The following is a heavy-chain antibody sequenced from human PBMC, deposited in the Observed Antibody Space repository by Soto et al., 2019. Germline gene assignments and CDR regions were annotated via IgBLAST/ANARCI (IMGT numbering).Heavy chain of an antibody. D-gene: IGHD1-1*01. Sequence: PSETLSLTGTVSGGSVSSDTHYWSWIRQPPGKRLEWIGFIYSSGSTNYNPSLKSRVTMSVDTSKNQFSLKLRSVIVADTAVYQCATFVRSCRGTTFYSRADVLGHGTMVTVSS. CDR3: ATFVRSCRGTTFYSRADV. CDR2: IYSSGST. V-gene: IGHV4-61*01. J-gene: IGHJ3*01. CDR1: GGSVSSDTHY.